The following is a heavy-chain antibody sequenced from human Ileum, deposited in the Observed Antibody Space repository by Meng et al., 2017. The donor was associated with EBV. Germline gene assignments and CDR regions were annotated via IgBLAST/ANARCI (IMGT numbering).Heavy chain of an antibody. J-gene: IGHJ4*02. CDR3: ARDGGFSVGATKYDY. CDR2: INPGSGNT. Sequence: RLVQSGADVEMPGPSINLSCNASGYAFTGYGIHWVGQAPGQRLEWMGWINPGSGNTKYSQKFQCRVTITRDTSATTVYMDLSSLRSEDTAVFYCARDGGFSVGATKYDYWGQGALVTVSS. CDR1: GYAFTGYG. D-gene: IGHD1-26*01. V-gene: IGHV1-3*01.